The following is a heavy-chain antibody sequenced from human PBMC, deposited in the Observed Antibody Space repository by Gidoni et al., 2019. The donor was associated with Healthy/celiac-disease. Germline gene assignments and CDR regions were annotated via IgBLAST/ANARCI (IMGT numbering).Heavy chain of an antibody. CDR2: INHRGST. V-gene: IGHV4-34*01. J-gene: IGHJ5*02. CDR3: AGGGMATRGGEFDP. D-gene: IGHD5-12*01. CDR1: GGSFSGYY. Sequence: QVQLQQWGAGLLQPSETLSLTCAVYGGSFSGYYWSWIRQPPGKGLEWIGEINHRGSTNYNPSLKGRVTISVDTSKNQFSLKLSSVTAADTAVYYCAGGGMATRGGEFDPWGQGTLVTVSS.